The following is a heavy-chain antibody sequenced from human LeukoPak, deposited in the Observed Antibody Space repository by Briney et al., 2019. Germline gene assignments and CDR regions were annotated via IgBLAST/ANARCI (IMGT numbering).Heavy chain of an antibody. J-gene: IGHJ5*02. CDR2: ISGYNGDT. D-gene: IGHD1-26*01. Sequence: GASVTVSCKASGYTFTSYGINWVRQAPGQGLEWMGWISGYNGDTNYAQKFQGRVTMTTDTSTTTAYMELRSLRSDDTAVYYCARDGGTSYEDWFDPWGQGTLVTVSS. CDR3: ARDGGTSYEDWFDP. CDR1: GYTFTSYG. V-gene: IGHV1-18*01.